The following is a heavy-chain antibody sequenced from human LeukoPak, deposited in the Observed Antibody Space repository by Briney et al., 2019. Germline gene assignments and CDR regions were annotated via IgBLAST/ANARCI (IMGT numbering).Heavy chain of an antibody. V-gene: IGHV1-69*05. CDR2: IIPIFGTA. CDR1: GGTFSSYA. D-gene: IGHD6-13*01. Sequence: ASVKVSCKASGGTFSSYAISWVRQAPGQGLEWMGRIIPIFGTANYAQKFQGRVTITTDESTSTAYMELSSLRSEDTAVYYCARDGIAGKDYYYYMDVWGKGTTLTVSS. J-gene: IGHJ6*03. CDR3: ARDGIAGKDYYYYMDV.